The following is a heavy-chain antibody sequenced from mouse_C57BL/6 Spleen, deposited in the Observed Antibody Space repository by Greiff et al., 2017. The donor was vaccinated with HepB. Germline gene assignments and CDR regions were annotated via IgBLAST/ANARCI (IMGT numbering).Heavy chain of an antibody. Sequence: QVQLKQPGAELVMPGASVKLSCKASGYTFTSYWMHWVKQRPGQGLEWIGEIDPSDSYTNYNQKFKGKSTLTVDKSSSTAYMQLSSLTSEDSAVYYCARPFYYGSSSAWFAYWGQGTLVTVSA. D-gene: IGHD1-1*01. CDR1: GYTFTSYW. CDR2: IDPSDSYT. V-gene: IGHV1-69*01. CDR3: ARPFYYGSSSAWFAY. J-gene: IGHJ3*01.